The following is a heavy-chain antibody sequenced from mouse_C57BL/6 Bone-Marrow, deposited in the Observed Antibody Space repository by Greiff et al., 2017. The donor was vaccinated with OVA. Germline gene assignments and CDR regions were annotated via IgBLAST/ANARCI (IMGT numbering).Heavy chain of an antibody. CDR1: GYTFTGYW. Sequence: QVQLQQSGAELMKPGASVKLSCKATGYTFTGYWIEWVKQRPGHGLEWIGEILPGSGSTNYNEKFKGKATFTADTSSSTAYMQLSSLTTEDSAIYYCARTYYSNCLYYLDYWGQGTTLTVSS. J-gene: IGHJ2*01. V-gene: IGHV1-9*01. CDR2: ILPGSGST. D-gene: IGHD2-5*01. CDR3: ARTYYSNCLYYLDY.